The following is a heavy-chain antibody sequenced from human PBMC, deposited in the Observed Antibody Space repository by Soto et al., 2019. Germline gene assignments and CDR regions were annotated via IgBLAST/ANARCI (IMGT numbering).Heavy chain of an antibody. V-gene: IGHV4-34*01. CDR3: AGMPYTSGLRFDP. Sequence: SETLSLTCAVYGGSFSGYYWSWIRQPPGKGLEWIGEIYQSGVTSYNPSLASRVSISLDRSNNQCSLKLKSVTAADTAVYFCAGMPYTSGLRFDPWGPGTLVTVSS. CDR2: IYQSGVT. CDR1: GGSFSGYY. J-gene: IGHJ5*02. D-gene: IGHD6-19*01.